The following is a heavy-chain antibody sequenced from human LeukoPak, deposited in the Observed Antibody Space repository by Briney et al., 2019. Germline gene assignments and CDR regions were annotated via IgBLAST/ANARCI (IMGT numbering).Heavy chain of an antibody. D-gene: IGHD6-13*01. V-gene: IGHV3-23*01. CDR3: AKHSSSWHYFDY. CDR2: ISCSGAGT. Sequence: PGGSLRLSCAASGFTFSTYGMSWVRQAPGKGLEWVSAISCSGAGTYFADSVKGRFTISRDNSKNTLFLQMASLRADDTAVYYCAKHSSSWHYFDYWGQGTLVTVSS. J-gene: IGHJ4*02. CDR1: GFTFSTYG.